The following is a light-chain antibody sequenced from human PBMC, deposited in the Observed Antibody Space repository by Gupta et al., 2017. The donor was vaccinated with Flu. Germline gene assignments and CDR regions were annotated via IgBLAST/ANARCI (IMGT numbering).Light chain of an antibody. CDR2: DDS. Sequence: GQTARIPCGGNNIGAKSVHWDQQKPGQAPVLVVHDDSDRPSGITERFSGSNSGTTATLTISRVEAGDEADYYCQVWDSSRHHLVFGGGTKLTVL. J-gene: IGLJ3*02. CDR1: NIGAKS. V-gene: IGLV3-21*02. CDR3: QVWDSSRHHLV.